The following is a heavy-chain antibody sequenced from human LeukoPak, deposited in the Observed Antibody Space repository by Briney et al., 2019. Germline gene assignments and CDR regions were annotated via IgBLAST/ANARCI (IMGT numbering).Heavy chain of an antibody. CDR3: ARAAGSGLIDY. CDR1: GGSISSSSYY. Sequence: SETLSLTCTVSGGSISSSSYYWGWIRQPPGKGLEWIGCIYYSGNTYYNPSLKSRVTISLDTSKNQFSLNLSAVTAADTALYFCARAAGSGLIDYWGQGILVIVSS. V-gene: IGHV4-39*07. D-gene: IGHD6-19*01. J-gene: IGHJ4*02. CDR2: IYYSGNT.